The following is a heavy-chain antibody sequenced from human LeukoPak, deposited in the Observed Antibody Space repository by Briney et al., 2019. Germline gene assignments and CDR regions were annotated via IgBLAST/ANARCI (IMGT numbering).Heavy chain of an antibody. J-gene: IGHJ4*02. D-gene: IGHD4-17*01. CDR3: ARNYGDYVSHFDY. CDR1: GFTFSSYA. V-gene: IGHV3-23*01. CDR2: ISGSGGST. Sequence: PGGSLRLSCAASGFTFSSYAMSWVRQAPGKGLEWVSAISGSGGSTYYADSVKGRFTISRDNSKNTLYLQMNSLRAEDTAVYYCARNYGDYVSHFDYWGQGTLVTVSS.